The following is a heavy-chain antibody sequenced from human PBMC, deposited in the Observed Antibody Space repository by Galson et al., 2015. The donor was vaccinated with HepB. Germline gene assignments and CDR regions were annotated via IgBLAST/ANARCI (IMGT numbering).Heavy chain of an antibody. V-gene: IGHV3-7*01. J-gene: IGHJ4*02. CDR3: ARRNAGGHFGLLDY. CDR2: IKQDGGDK. Sequence: SLRLSCAASGFTFSNFYMTWVRQAPGKGLEWVANIKQDGGDKYYVDSVKGRFTMSRDNTKNSVYLQMNSLSAEDTAVHYCARRNAGGHFGLLDYWGQGILVTVSS. D-gene: IGHD2-21*01. CDR1: GFTFSNFY.